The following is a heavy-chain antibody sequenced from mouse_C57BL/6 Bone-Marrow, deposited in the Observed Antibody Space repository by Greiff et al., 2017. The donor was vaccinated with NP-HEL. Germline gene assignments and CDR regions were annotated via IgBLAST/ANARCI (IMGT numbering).Heavy chain of an antibody. V-gene: IGHV1-64*01. D-gene: IGHD1-1*01. CDR1: GYTFTSYW. CDR2: IHPNSGST. J-gene: IGHJ4*01. CDR3: ARSGIYYYGSSPYYYAMDY. Sequence: QVQLQQPGAELVKPGASVKLSCKASGYTFTSYWMHWVKQRPGQGLEWIGMIHPNSGSTNYNEKFKSKATLTVDKSSSTAYMQLSSRTSEDSAVYYCARSGIYYYGSSPYYYAMDYWGQGTSVTVSS.